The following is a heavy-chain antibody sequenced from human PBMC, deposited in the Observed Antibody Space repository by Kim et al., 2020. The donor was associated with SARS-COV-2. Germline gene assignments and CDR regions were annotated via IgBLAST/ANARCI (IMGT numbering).Heavy chain of an antibody. CDR3: AKSVVQLLRYGLDV. J-gene: IGHJ6*02. CDR2: VRATDGDT. V-gene: IGHV3-23*01. Sequence: GGSLRLSCAASGFTFSSYGMNWVRQAPGKGLEWVSGVRATDGDTYYADSVKGRFSISRDISKNTVYLQMNTLRAEDTAIYYCAKSVVQLLRYGLDVWGQGTSVTVSS. CDR1: GFTFSSYG. D-gene: IGHD3-22*01.